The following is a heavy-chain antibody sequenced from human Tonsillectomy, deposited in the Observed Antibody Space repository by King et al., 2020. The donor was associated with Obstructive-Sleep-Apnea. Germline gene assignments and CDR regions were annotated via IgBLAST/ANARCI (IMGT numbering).Heavy chain of an antibody. CDR3: ARHRGGGHTALDYYYYGMDV. CDR1: GGSISSYY. CDR2: IYYSGST. J-gene: IGHJ6*02. D-gene: IGHD5-18*01. Sequence: QLQESGPGLVKPSETLSLTCTVSGGSISSYYWSWIRQPPGKGLEWIGYIYYSGSTNYNPSLKSRVTISVDTSKNQFSLNLSSVTAADTAVYYCARHRGGGHTALDYYYYGMDVWGQGTTVTVSS. V-gene: IGHV4-59*08.